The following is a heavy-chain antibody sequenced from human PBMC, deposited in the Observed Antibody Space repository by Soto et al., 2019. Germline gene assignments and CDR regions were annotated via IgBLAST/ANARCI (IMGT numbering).Heavy chain of an antibody. Sequence: GGSLRLSCEASRFPFSHNYMAWVRQAPEMGLEWVSILYTEGTTYYADSVKGRFTISRDSSKNTLFLQMDSLRAEDTAVYYCVRPRPSGENYGMDVWGQGTTVTVSS. CDR2: LYTEGTT. D-gene: IGHD3-16*01. CDR1: RFPFSHNY. J-gene: IGHJ6*02. V-gene: IGHV3-53*01. CDR3: VRPRPSGENYGMDV.